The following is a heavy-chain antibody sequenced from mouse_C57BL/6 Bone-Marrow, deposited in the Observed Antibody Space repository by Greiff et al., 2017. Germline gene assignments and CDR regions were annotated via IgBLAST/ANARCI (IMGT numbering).Heavy chain of an antibody. D-gene: IGHD1-1*01. Sequence: QVQLQQSGAELARPGASVKLSCKASGYTFTSYGISWVKQRTGQGLEWIGEIYPRSGNTYYNEKFKGKATLTADKSSSTAYMELRSLTSEDSAVYFCARRAYYGSSSWGQGTTLTVSA. CDR3: ARRAYYGSSS. V-gene: IGHV1-81*01. J-gene: IGHJ2*01. CDR2: IYPRSGNT. CDR1: GYTFTSYG.